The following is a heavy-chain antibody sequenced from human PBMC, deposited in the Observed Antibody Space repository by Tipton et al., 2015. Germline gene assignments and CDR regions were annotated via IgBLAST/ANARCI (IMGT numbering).Heavy chain of an antibody. Sequence: QSGAEVKKPGASVKVSCKASGYTFTSYDINWVRQATGQGLEWMGWMNPNSGNTGYAQKFQGRVTMTRNTSISTAYMELSSLRSEDTAVYYCANRRNRVFAVALADTFDIWGQGTMVTVSS. CDR1: GYTFTSYD. V-gene: IGHV1-8*01. CDR2: MNPNSGNT. J-gene: IGHJ3*02. CDR3: ANRRNRVFAVALADTFDI. D-gene: IGHD3-3*01.